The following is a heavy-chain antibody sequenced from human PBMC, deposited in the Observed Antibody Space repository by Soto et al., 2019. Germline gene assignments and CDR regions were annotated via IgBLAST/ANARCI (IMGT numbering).Heavy chain of an antibody. J-gene: IGHJ4*02. D-gene: IGHD3-22*01. CDR3: ARSPGYYDSSGYPQHYFDY. CDR1: GGTFSGYA. Sequence: SVNVSCKASGGTFSGYAISWVRQAPGQGLEWMGGIIPIFGTANYAQKFQGRVTITADESTSTAYMELSSLRSEDTAVYYCARSPGYYDSSGYPQHYFDYWGQGTLVTVSS. CDR2: IIPIFGTA. V-gene: IGHV1-69*13.